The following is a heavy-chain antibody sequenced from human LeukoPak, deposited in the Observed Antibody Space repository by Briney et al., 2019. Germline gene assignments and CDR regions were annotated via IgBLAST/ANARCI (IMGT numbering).Heavy chain of an antibody. CDR1: GASISSGSYY. CDR3: ARERQQLVRYFDY. J-gene: IGHJ4*02. V-gene: IGHV4-61*02. D-gene: IGHD6-13*01. Sequence: SETLSLTCTVSGASISSGSYYWSWIRQPAGTGLEWIGRIYTSGSTNYNPSLKSRVTISVDTSKNQFSLKLSSATAADTAVYYCARERQQLVRYFDYWGQGTLVTVSS. CDR2: IYTSGST.